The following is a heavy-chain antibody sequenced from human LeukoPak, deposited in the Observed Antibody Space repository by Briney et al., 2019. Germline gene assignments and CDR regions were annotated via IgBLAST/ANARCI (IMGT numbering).Heavy chain of an antibody. CDR2: ISAYNGNT. D-gene: IGHD3-22*01. V-gene: IGHV1-18*01. Sequence: ASVKVSCKASGYTFTSYGISWVRQAPGQGLEWMGWISAYNGNTNYAQKLQGRVTMTTDTSTSTAYMELRSLRSDDTAVYYCARDGGPYDGSGYYYPNHDYWGQGTLVTVSS. CDR3: ARDGGPYDGSGYYYPNHDY. J-gene: IGHJ4*02. CDR1: GYTFTSYG.